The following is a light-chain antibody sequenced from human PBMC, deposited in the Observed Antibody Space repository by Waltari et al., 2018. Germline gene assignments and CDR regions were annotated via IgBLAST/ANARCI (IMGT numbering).Light chain of an antibody. CDR3: QAWDRDGAV. J-gene: IGLJ2*01. CDR1: ILGGRP. CDR2: QSS. Sequence: SYEVIQPPSVSVSPGQTATITYSGHILGGRPTSWYQQRPGQSPVLLIYQSSRRSSGVPERFSGSHSGNTATLTISGTQTVDEADYYCQAWDRDGAVFGDGTKLTVL. V-gene: IGLV3-1*01.